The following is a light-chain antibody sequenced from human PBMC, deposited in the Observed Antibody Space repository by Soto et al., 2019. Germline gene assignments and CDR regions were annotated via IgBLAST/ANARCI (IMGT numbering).Light chain of an antibody. V-gene: IGKV3-20*01. CDR3: QQYGSSPWT. CDR1: QSVNNDY. J-gene: IGKJ1*01. CDR2: GAS. Sequence: EIVLTQSPGTLSLSPGERAALSCRASQSVNNDYLAWYHQKPGRAPRLVIYGASKRATGIPDRFSGSGCGTDSPLTISRLEPEDFAVYYCQQYGSSPWTFGQGTNVEIK.